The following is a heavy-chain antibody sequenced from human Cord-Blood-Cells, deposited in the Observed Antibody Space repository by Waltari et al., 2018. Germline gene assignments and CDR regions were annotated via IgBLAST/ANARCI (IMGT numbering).Heavy chain of an antibody. J-gene: IGHJ6*02. CDR2: ISAYNSNT. D-gene: IGHD1-26*01. CDR3: ARDGSEGATTKHYYYYYGMDV. V-gene: IGHV1-18*01. CDR1: ASTFPCYV. Sequence: QVQPVQSGAELTTPGASVTVPCTASASTFPCYVTIWVRQAPRQGPEWMGWISAYNSNTNCAQKLQCRVTMTTDTSTSTGYLGRRSLRSDDTAVYYCARDGSEGATTKHYYYYYGMDVGGQGTTVTVSS.